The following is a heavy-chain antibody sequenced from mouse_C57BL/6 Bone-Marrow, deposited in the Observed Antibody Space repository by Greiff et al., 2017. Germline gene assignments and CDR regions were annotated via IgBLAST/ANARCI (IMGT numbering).Heavy chain of an antibody. CDR3: TRKGKNWYYAMDY. CDR2: INPSNGGT. D-gene: IGHD4-1*01. CDR1: GYTFTSYY. J-gene: IGHJ4*01. V-gene: IGHV1S81*02. Sequence: QVQLQQSGAELVKPGASVKLSCQASGYTFTSYYMYWVKQRPGQGLEWIGEINPSNGGTNFNEKFKSKATLTVDKSSSTAYMQLSSLTSEDSAVYYCTRKGKNWYYAMDYWGQGTAVTVSS.